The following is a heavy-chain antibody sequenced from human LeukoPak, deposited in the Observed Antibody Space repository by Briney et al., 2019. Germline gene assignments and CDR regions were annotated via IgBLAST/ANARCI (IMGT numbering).Heavy chain of an antibody. J-gene: IGHJ4*02. CDR2: IYYSGST. D-gene: IGHD3-10*01. Sequence: SETLSLTCTVSGGSISSYYWSWSRQPPGKGLEWIGYIYYSGSTNYNPSLKSRVTISVDTSKTQFSLKLSSVTAADTAVYYCARVGHYGSGSYLDYWGQGTLVTVSS. CDR3: ARVGHYGSGSYLDY. V-gene: IGHV4-59*01. CDR1: GGSISSYY.